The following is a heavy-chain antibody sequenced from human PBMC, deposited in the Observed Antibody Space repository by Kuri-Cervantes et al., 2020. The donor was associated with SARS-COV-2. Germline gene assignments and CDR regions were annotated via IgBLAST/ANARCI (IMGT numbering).Heavy chain of an antibody. V-gene: IGHV3-48*03. CDR3: ARDLSQYGDPGFDF. CDR1: GFTFSSYA. D-gene: IGHD4-17*01. CDR2: ISSSGSTI. J-gene: IGHJ4*02. Sequence: GGSLRLSCAASGFTFSSYAMSWVRQAPGKGLEWVSYISSSGSTIYYADSVKGRFTISRDNAKNSLYLQMNSLRAEDTALYYCARDLSQYGDPGFDFWGQGTLVTVSS.